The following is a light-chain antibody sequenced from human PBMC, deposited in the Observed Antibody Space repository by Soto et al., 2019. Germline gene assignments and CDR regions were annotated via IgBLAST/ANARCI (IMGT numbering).Light chain of an antibody. V-gene: IGLV1-40*01. CDR2: GNS. J-gene: IGLJ2*01. CDR1: SSNIGARYD. Sequence: QSVLTQPPSVSGAPGQRVTISCTGSSSNIGARYDVHWYQQLPGTAPKLLIYGNSNRPSGVPDRFSGSKSGTSAFLAITGLQAEDEADYYCQSYDSSLSGWGVFGGGTKVTVL. CDR3: QSYDSSLSGWGV.